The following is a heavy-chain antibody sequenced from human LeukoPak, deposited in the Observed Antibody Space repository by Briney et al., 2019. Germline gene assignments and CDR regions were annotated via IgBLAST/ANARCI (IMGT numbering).Heavy chain of an antibody. CDR1: GFTSSSYA. J-gene: IGHJ4*02. D-gene: IGHD3-22*01. Sequence: GASLRLSCAASGFTSSSYAMSWVRQAPGKGLEWVSAISGSGGSTYYADSVKGRFTISRDNSKNTLYLQMNSLRAEDTAVYYCAKSLGPPPADGFDSSGYLDYWGQGTLVTVSS. V-gene: IGHV3-23*01. CDR2: ISGSGGST. CDR3: AKSLGPPPADGFDSSGYLDY.